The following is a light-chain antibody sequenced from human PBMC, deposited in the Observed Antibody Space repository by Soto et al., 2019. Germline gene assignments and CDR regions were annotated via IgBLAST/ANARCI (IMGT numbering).Light chain of an antibody. V-gene: IGKV3D-20*02. J-gene: IGKJ5*01. CDR3: QQSSNWPPIT. CDR1: QSVSSSY. CDR2: GAY. Sequence: EIVLTQSPGTLSLSPGERATLSCRASQSVSSSYLAWYQQKPGQAPRLLIYGAYSRATGIPDRFSGSGSGTDFTLTISSLEPEDFAVYYCQQSSNWPPITFGQGTRLEIK.